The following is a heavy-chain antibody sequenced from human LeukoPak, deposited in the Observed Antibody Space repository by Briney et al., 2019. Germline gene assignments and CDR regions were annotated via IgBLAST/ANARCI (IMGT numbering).Heavy chain of an antibody. J-gene: IGHJ6*02. CDR1: GFTFSSYS. CDR3: AVTRGVVPAAILRDGMDV. V-gene: IGHV3-21*01. Sequence: PGGSLRLSCAASGFTFSSYSMNWVRQAPGKGLEWVSSISSSSVYIYYAGSVKGRFTISRDNAKNSLYLRMNSLRAEDTAVYYCAVTRGVVPAAILRDGMDVWGQGTTVTVSS. CDR2: ISSSSVYI. D-gene: IGHD2-2*02.